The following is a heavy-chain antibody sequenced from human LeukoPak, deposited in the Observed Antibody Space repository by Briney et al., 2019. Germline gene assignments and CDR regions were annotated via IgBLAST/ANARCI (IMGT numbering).Heavy chain of an antibody. V-gene: IGHV4-61*02. J-gene: IGHJ5*02. D-gene: IGHD5-12*01. Sequence: PSETLSLTCTVSGGSISSGSYYWSWIRQPAGKGLEWIGRIYTSGSTNYNPSLKSRVTISVDTSKNQFSLKLSSVTAADTAVYYCARTIVATIIWFDPWGQGTLVTVSS. CDR3: ARTIVATIIWFDP. CDR1: GGSISSGSYY. CDR2: IYTSGST.